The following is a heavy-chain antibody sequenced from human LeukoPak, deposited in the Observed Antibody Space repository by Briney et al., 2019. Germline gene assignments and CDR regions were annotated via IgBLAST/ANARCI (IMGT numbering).Heavy chain of an antibody. CDR2: ISSSSSYI. J-gene: IGHJ4*02. CDR3: ARATGKYSSSSMLASLDYFDY. CDR1: GFTFSSYS. V-gene: IGHV3-21*01. Sequence: AGGSLRLSCAASGFTFSSYSMNWARQAPGKGLEWVSSISSSSSYIYYADSVKGRFTISRDNAKNSLYLQMNSLRAEDTAVYYCARATGKYSSSSMLASLDYFDYWGQGTLVTVSS. D-gene: IGHD6-6*01.